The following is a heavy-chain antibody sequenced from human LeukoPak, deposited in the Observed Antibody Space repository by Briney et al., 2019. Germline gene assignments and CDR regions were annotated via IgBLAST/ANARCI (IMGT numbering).Heavy chain of an antibody. CDR1: GFDFSNYY. J-gene: IGHJ4*02. CDR3: TRDEGATVATYRFDF. V-gene: IGHV3-7*01. D-gene: IGHD4-23*01. CDR2: IKYDGSYN. Sequence: GGSLRLSCEASGFDFSNYYMSWVRQAPGKGLEWLANIKYDGSYNYYVDSVKGRFTISRDKANYSLNLQMSSLRAEYTAVYYCTRDEGATVATYRFDFWGQGTLVTVSS.